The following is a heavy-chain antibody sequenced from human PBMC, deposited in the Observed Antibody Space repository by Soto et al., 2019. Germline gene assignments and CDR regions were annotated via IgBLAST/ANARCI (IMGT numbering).Heavy chain of an antibody. CDR1: GYTFTSYA. V-gene: IGHV1-3*01. CDR2: INAGNGNT. D-gene: IGHD2-8*01. CDR3: ARDWLGYCPTHSCLPDYYGMDV. J-gene: IGHJ6*02. Sequence: ASVKVSCKASGYTFTSYAMHWVRQAPGQRLEWMGWINAGNGNTKYSQKFQGRVTITRDTSASTAYMELSSLRSEDTAVYYCARDWLGYCPTHSCLPDYYGMDVWGQGTTATLSS.